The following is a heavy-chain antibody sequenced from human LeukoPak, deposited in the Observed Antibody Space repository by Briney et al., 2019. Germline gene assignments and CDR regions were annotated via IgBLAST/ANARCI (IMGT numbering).Heavy chain of an antibody. CDR1: GFTFSSYA. CDR2: ISASASGT. J-gene: IGHJ3*02. D-gene: IGHD3-22*01. V-gene: IGHV3-23*01. Sequence: GGSLRLSCAASGFTFSSYAMSWVRQAPGKGLEWVSGISASASGTYYADSVKGRFTISSDNSKNTLYLQMNSLRAEDTAVYYCAKEISTYYYDTSVYAETFDIWGQGTMVTVSS. CDR3: AKEISTYYYDTSVYAETFDI.